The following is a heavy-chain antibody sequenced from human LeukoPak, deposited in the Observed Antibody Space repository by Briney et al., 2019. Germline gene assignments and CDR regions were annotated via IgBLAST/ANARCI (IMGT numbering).Heavy chain of an antibody. V-gene: IGHV3-33*06. CDR1: GLTSSSYG. Sequence: GGSLRLSCAASGLTSSSYGMHWARQAPGKGLEWVAVIWDDGSSKYYGDSVKGRFTISRDNSKNTLYLQMNSLRAEDTAVYYCAKPTRGGGSFLIDFWGQGTLVTVSS. J-gene: IGHJ4*02. CDR2: IWDDGSSK. D-gene: IGHD1-26*01. CDR3: AKPTRGGGSFLIDF.